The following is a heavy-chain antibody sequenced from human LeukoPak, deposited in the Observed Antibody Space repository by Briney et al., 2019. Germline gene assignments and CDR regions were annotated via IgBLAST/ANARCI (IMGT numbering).Heavy chain of an antibody. D-gene: IGHD5-18*01. CDR1: GGSISSGSYY. Sequence: SETLSLTCTVSGGSISSGSYYWSWIRQPAGKGLEWIGPIYTSGSTNYNPSLKSRVTLSVDTSKNQFSLKLSSVTAADTAVYYCARDSEWLWLRYWGQGTLVTVSS. CDR3: ARDSEWLWLRY. CDR2: IYTSGST. J-gene: IGHJ4*02. V-gene: IGHV4-61*02.